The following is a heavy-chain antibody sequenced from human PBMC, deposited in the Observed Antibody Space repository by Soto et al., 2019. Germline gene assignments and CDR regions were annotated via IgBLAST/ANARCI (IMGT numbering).Heavy chain of an antibody. V-gene: IGHV5-10-1*01. D-gene: IGHD4-4*01. CDR2: IDPSDSYT. Sequence: GESLKISCKGSGYSFTSYWISWVRQMPGKGLEWMGRIDPSDSYTNYSPSFQGHVTISADKSISTAYLQWSSLKASDTATYYCAFSRGGTVTTYGYYGMDVWGQGTTVTVSS. CDR3: AFSRGGTVTTYGYYGMDV. CDR1: GYSFTSYW. J-gene: IGHJ6*02.